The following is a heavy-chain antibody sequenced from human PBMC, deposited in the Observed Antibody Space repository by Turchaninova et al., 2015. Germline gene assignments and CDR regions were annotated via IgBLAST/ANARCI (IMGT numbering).Heavy chain of an antibody. J-gene: IGHJ3*01. Sequence: QVQLVESGGGLVKPGGSRGRSCAASGFSFSDHDRTWGRQAPGEGLEWVSHISGSRSHANYADSVKGRFTISRDNARNSLYLQMSSLRAEDTAVYYCVRPFLYYFEPVDWGQGTMVTVSS. CDR2: ISGSRSHA. D-gene: IGHD3-22*01. CDR1: GFSFSDHD. V-gene: IGHV3-11*05. CDR3: VRPFLYYFEPVD.